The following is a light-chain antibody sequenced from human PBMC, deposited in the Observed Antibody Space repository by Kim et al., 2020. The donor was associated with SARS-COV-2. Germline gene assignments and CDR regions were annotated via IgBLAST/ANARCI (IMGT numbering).Light chain of an antibody. CDR3: QSYDSSLSAWV. CDR1: GAGSD. CDR2: GNS. J-gene: IGLJ3*02. V-gene: IGLV1-40*01. Sequence: QSVLTQPPSVSGAPGQRVTISCIGAGSDVHWYQHLPGTAPKLLISGNSNRPSGVPDRFSGSKSGTSASLDITGLQAEDEADFYCQSYDSSLSAWVFG.